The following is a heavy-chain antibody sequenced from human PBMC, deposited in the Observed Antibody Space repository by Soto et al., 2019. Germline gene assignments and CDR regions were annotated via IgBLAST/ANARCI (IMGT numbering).Heavy chain of an antibody. CDR3: ARSWGRRLITMIEPVDY. CDR1: GGSFSGYY. CDR2: INHSGST. V-gene: IGHV4-34*01. D-gene: IGHD3-22*01. J-gene: IGHJ4*02. Sequence: SETLSLTCAVYGGSFSGYYWSWIRQPPGKGLEWIGEINHSGSTNYNPSLKSRVTISVDTSKNQFSLKLSSVTAADTAVYYCARSWGRRLITMIEPVDYWGQGTLVTVSS.